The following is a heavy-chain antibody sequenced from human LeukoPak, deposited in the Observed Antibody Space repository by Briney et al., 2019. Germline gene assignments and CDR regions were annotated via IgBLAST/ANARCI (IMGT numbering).Heavy chain of an antibody. J-gene: IGHJ4*02. CDR2: INPNSGGT. CDR1: GYTLTGYY. V-gene: IGHV1-2*02. Sequence: ASVKVSCKASGYTLTGYYMHWVRQAPGQGLEWMGWINPNSGGTNYAQKFQGRVTMTRDTSISTAYMELSRLRSDDTAVYYCARDCDSSSCLEDWGQGTLVTVSS. CDR3: ARDCDSSSCLED. D-gene: IGHD6-13*01.